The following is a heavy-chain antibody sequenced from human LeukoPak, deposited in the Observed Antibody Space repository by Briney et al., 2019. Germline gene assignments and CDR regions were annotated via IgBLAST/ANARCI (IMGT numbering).Heavy chain of an antibody. CDR3: ARVRQGAARYDFWSGYYGPFDY. J-gene: IGHJ4*02. V-gene: IGHV1-8*01. CDR2: MNPNSGNT. D-gene: IGHD3-3*01. Sequence: GASVKVSCKASGYTFTSYDINWVRQATGQGIEWMGWMNPNSGNTGYAQKFQGRVTMTRNTSISTAYMELSSLRSEDTAVYYCARVRQGAARYDFWSGYYGPFDYWGQGTLVTVSS. CDR1: GYTFTSYD.